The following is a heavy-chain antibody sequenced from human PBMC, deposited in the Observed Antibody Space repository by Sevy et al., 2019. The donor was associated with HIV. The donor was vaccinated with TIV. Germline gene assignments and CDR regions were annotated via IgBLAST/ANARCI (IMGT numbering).Heavy chain of an antibody. CDR1: GGTFSSYA. CDR3: ARAVGGDYLHFFDY. J-gene: IGHJ4*02. V-gene: IGHV1-69*13. D-gene: IGHD4-17*01. Sequence: ASVKVSCKASGGTFSSYAISWVRQAPGQGLEWMGGIIPIFGTANYAQKFQGRVTITADESTSTAYMELSILRSEDTAVYYCARAVGGDYLHFFDYWGQGTLVTVSS. CDR2: IIPIFGTA.